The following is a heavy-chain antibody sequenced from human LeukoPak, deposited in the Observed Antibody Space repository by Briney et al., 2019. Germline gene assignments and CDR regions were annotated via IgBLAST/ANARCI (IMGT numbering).Heavy chain of an antibody. Sequence: GGSLRLSCAASGFTFSSYGMSWVRQAPGKGLEWVSGISNSGGSTYYADSVKGRFTISRDNAKNSLYLQMNSLRAEDTAVYHCARGSSSGWFLGDVWGKGTTVTVSS. J-gene: IGHJ6*04. V-gene: IGHV3-23*01. D-gene: IGHD6-19*01. CDR3: ARGSSSGWFLGDV. CDR2: ISNSGGST. CDR1: GFTFSSYG.